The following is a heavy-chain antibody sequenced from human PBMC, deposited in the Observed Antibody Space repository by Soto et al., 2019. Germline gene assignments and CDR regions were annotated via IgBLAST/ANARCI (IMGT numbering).Heavy chain of an antibody. CDR2: ISGSGGST. D-gene: IGHD3-10*01. CDR3: AKAKDPSRAYYYGSGSYSYYFDY. CDR1: GFTFSSYA. Sequence: EVQLLESGGGLVQPGGSLRLSCAASGFTFSSYAMSWVRQAPGKGLEWVSAISGSGGSTYYADSVKGRFTISRDNSKNTLYLQMNSLRAEDTAVYYCAKAKDPSRAYYYGSGSYSYYFDYWVQGTLVTVSS. J-gene: IGHJ4*02. V-gene: IGHV3-23*01.